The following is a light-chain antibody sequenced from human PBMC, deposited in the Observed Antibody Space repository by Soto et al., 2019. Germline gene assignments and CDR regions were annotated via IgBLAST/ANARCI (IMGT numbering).Light chain of an antibody. CDR3: EQHAHWPLV. V-gene: IGKV3D-15*01. CDR1: QSARIS. J-gene: IGKJ4*01. Sequence: ETEMTQWPATVRKSAGEGETVARRASQSARISLGWYQQKPGQAPRLLIYGASTRVNGIPARCGGSGASAVLPNPFSNPESGDLAAHYCEQHAHWPLVFSGGTKVDI. CDR2: GAS.